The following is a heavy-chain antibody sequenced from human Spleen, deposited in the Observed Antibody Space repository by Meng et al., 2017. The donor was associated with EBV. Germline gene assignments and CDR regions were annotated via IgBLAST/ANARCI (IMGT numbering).Heavy chain of an antibody. J-gene: IGHJ4*02. CDR3: ASSTRWSRGIYFFDD. V-gene: IGHV1-69-2*01. D-gene: IGHD2-8*01. CDR1: GFTFPNYY. Sequence: EVQLVQSGAEVKKPGATVQISCKVSGFTFPNYYTHWVQQAPGKGLEWMGLIDPKDGERLYTEKFQGRLTISADTSRDTSYMDLSSLTFEDTAVYYCASSTRWSRGIYFFDDWGQGTLVTVSS. CDR2: IDPKDGER.